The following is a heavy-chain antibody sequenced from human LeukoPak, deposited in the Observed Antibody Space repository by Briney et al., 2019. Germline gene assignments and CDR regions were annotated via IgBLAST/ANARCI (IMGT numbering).Heavy chain of an antibody. Sequence: WETLSLTCTVSGGSISSYYWSWIRQPPGKGLEWIGYIYYSGSTNYNPYLKSRVTISVDTSKNQFSLKRSSVTAADTAVYYCARGGQWLFYYFDYWGQGTLVTVSS. CDR2: IYYSGST. CDR3: ARGGQWLFYYFDY. CDR1: GGSISSYY. V-gene: IGHV4-59*01. D-gene: IGHD6-19*01. J-gene: IGHJ4*02.